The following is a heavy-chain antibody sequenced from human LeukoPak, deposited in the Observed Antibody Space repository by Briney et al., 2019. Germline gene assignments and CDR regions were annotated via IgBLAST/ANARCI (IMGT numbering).Heavy chain of an antibody. V-gene: IGHV3-7*04. CDR3: ATDSYNAMDV. J-gene: IGHJ6*02. CDR2: IKQDGGDK. Sequence: GRSLRLSCAASGFTLSRYWMTWVRQAPGKGLEWVAKIKQDGGDKYYVDSVRGRFTISRDNAKNSLYLQMNSLRAEDTGVYYCATDSYNAMDVWGQGTTVTVSS. CDR1: GFTLSRYW. D-gene: IGHD2-2*02.